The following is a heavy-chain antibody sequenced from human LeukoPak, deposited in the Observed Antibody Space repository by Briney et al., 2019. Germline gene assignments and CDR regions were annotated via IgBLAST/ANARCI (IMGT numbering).Heavy chain of an antibody. D-gene: IGHD6-19*01. CDR2: IYHSGST. CDR3: ARPASYSSGWRWYFDL. V-gene: IGHV4-38-2*01. J-gene: IGHJ2*01. Sequence: SETLSLTCAVSGYSISSGYYWGWIRQPPGKGLEWIGSIYHSGSTYYNPSLKSRVTISVDTSKNQFSLKLSSVTAADTAVYYCARPASYSSGWRWYFDLRGRGTLVTVSS. CDR1: GYSISSGYY.